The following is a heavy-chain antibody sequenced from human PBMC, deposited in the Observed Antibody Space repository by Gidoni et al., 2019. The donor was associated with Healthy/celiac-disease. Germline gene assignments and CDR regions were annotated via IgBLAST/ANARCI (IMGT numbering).Heavy chain of an antibody. J-gene: IGHJ4*02. Sequence: QVQLVQSGAEVKKPGSSVKVSCKASGGTFISYAISWVQQAPGQGLEWMGGIIPILGTANYAQKFQGRVTITGDETTRTAYMERSSLGSEDTAVYYCARIAGGGERGGGDYWGQGTLVTVSS. CDR1: GGTFISYA. CDR3: ARIAGGGERGGGDY. CDR2: IIPILGTA. V-gene: IGHV1-69*01. D-gene: IGHD6-19*01.